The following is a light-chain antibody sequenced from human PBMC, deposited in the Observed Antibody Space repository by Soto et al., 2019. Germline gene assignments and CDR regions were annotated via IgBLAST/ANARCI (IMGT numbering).Light chain of an antibody. V-gene: IGKV1-5*01. CDR1: QSLSNR. CDR2: DAS. CDR3: QYYAGVWT. J-gene: IGKJ1*01. Sequence: DIPMTQSPSTLSASVGDRVTITCRASQSLSNRLAWYQQKPGKAPKVLIYDASSLESGVPSRFSGSGSGTDFILTISSLEPDDFATYYCQYYAGVWTFGQVTKVEIK.